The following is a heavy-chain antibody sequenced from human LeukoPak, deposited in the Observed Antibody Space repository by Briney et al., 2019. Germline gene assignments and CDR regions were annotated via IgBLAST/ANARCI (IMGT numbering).Heavy chain of an antibody. CDR1: GFTISSYH. Sequence: GGSLKLSCAASGFTISSYHMSWVRQAPGKGLEWVSVLYTGGKTSYAGAVRGRFTVSRDNSKNTLSLEMNSLRAEDTAVYYCARDSTFDIWGQGTVVTVSS. CDR2: LYTGGKT. V-gene: IGHV3-53*01. J-gene: IGHJ3*02. CDR3: ARDSTFDI. D-gene: IGHD2-2*01.